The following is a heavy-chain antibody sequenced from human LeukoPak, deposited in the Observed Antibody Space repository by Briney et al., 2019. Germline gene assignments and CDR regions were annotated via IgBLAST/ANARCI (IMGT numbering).Heavy chain of an antibody. CDR1: GFPFKNYA. Sequence: PGGSLRLYCAASGFPFKNYAMTWVRQAPGKGLEWGSGISSSGDRADYADSVKGRCTMSRDNSKSTLYLQINSLTDEDTAVYYCAKVGLPATTYYYYMDVWGKGATVTVSS. D-gene: IGHD1-26*01. J-gene: IGHJ6*03. V-gene: IGHV3-23*01. CDR3: AKVGLPATTYYYYMDV. CDR2: ISSSGDRA.